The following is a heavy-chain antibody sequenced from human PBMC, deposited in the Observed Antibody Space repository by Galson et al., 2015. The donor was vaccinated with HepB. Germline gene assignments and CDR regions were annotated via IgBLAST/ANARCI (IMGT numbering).Heavy chain of an antibody. CDR2: LSGSGVS. CDR3: AKDAPRIDSPTDY. J-gene: IGHJ4*02. D-gene: IGHD3-9*01. CDR1: GFTLNNYA. Sequence: SLRLSCAASGFTLNNYAMNWVRQAPGRGLEWVSSLSGSGVSNYADSVKGRFTISRDSSKNTLFLQMSDLRKEDTALYHCAKDAPRIDSPTDYWGQGTRVTVSS. V-gene: IGHV3-23*01.